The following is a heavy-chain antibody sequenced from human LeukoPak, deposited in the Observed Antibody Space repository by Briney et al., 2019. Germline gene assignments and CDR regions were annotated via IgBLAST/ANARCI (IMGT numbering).Heavy chain of an antibody. CDR1: GFTFSSYW. Sequence: GGSLRLSCAASGFTFSSYWMSWVRQAPGKGLEWVANIKQDGSEKYYVDSVKGRFTISRDNAKNSLYLQMNSLRAEDTAVYYCARDPWIAAAGPIDYWGQGTLVTVSS. CDR3: ARDPWIAAAGPIDY. D-gene: IGHD6-13*01. J-gene: IGHJ4*02. V-gene: IGHV3-7*01. CDR2: IKQDGSEK.